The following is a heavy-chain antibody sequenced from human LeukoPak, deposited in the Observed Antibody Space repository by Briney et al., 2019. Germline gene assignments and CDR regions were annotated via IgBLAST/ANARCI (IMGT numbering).Heavy chain of an antibody. CDR1: GYTFTSYG. CDR2: INPNSGGT. Sequence: ASVKVSCKASGYTFTSYGISWVRQAPGQGLEWMGWINPNSGGTNYAQKFQGRVTMTRDTSISTAYMELSRPRSDDTAVYYCARGDFWSGYGDYWGQGTLVTVSS. D-gene: IGHD3-3*01. CDR3: ARGDFWSGYGDY. J-gene: IGHJ4*02. V-gene: IGHV1-2*02.